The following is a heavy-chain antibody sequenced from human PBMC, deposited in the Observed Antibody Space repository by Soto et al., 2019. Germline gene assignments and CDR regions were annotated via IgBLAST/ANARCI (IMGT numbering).Heavy chain of an antibody. CDR3: TTVNYDILTGERYYYFDY. D-gene: IGHD3-9*01. CDR2: IKSKTDGGTT. CDR1: RFTFSNAW. Sequence: PGGSLRLSCAASRFTFSNAWMSWVRQAPGKGLEWVGRIKSKTDGGTTDYAAPVKGRFTISRDDSKNTLYLQMNSLKTEDTAVYYCTTVNYDILTGERYYYFDYWGQGTLVTVSS. J-gene: IGHJ4*02. V-gene: IGHV3-15*01.